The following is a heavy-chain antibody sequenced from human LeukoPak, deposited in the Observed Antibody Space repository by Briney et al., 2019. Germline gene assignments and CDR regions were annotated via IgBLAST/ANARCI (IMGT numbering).Heavy chain of an antibody. Sequence: PGRSLRLSCAASGFTFSSYGMHWVRQAPGQGLEWGAVISYDRTHKNYVDSVKGRFTIYSDNSMSSLYLQMNSLYDDASAVYYCAKVKEVATIFDCYFDLWGRGTLVTVSS. CDR3: AKVKEVATIFDCYFDL. J-gene: IGHJ2*01. CDR2: ISYDRTHK. D-gene: IGHD5-24*01. CDR1: GFTFSSYG. V-gene: IGHV3-33*05.